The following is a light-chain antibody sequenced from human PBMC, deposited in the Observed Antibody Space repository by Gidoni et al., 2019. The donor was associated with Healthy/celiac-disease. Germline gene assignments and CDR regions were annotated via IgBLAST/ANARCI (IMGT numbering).Light chain of an antibody. CDR3: QVWDSSSDRVV. CDR1: NIGSRS. J-gene: IGLJ2*01. Sequence: SYVLTQSPSVALAPGKTARITCGGNNIGSRSVHWYQQKPGPAPVLVIYYDSDRPSGIPARFSGSNSGNTATLTISRVEAGDEADYYCQVWDSSSDRVVFGGGTKLTVL. V-gene: IGLV3-21*04. CDR2: YDS.